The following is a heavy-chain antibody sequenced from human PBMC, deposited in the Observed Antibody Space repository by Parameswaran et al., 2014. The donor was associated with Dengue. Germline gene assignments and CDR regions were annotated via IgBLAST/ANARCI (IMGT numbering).Heavy chain of an antibody. J-gene: IGHJ4*02. D-gene: IGHD6-13*01. V-gene: IGHV1-2*04. CDR2: INPNSGGT. Sequence: WVRQAPGQGLEWMGWINPNSGGTNYAQKFQGWVTMTRDTSISTAYMELSRLRSDDTAVYYCARDPALSIAAAGTFDYWGQGTLVTVSS. CDR3: ARDPALSIAAAGTFDY.